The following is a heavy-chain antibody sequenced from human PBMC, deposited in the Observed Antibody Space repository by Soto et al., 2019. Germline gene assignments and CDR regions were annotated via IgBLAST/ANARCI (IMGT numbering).Heavy chain of an antibody. V-gene: IGHV3-66*01. CDR1: GFTVSSNY. D-gene: IGHD5-12*01. CDR2: IYSGGST. Sequence: EVQLVESGGGLVQPGGSLRLSCAASGFTVSSNYMSWVRQAPGKGLEWVSVIYSGGSTYYADSVKGRFTISRDNSKNTLYLQMNSLRAEETAGYYCARGVYFSGYDPSFFQHWGQGTLVTVSS. CDR3: ARGVYFSGYDPSFFQH. J-gene: IGHJ1*01.